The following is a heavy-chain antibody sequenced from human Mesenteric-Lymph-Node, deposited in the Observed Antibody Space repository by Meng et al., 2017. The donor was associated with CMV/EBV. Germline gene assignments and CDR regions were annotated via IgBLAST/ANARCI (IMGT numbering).Heavy chain of an antibody. CDR1: GFMFDVYG. V-gene: IGHV3-20*04. CDR2: ISWNGGST. Sequence: GGSLRLSCAASGFMFDVYGMSWVRQAPGKGLEWVSGISWNGGSTGYADSVKGRFTISRDNTKKSLYLQMNSLRAEDTAVYYCARAGVATTTPRGYFDYWGQGTRVTVSS. D-gene: IGHD5-12*01. J-gene: IGHJ4*02. CDR3: ARAGVATTTPRGYFDY.